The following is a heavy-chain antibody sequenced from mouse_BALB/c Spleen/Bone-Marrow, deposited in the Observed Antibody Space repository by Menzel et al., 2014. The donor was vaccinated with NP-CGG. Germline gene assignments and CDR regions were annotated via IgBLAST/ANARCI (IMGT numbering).Heavy chain of an antibody. D-gene: IGHD2-1*01. CDR2: ISYSGST. CDR1: GDSITSGY. CDR3: ARSRDYYGNSLDY. J-gene: IGHJ2*01. Sequence: EVKLQESGPSLVKPSQTLSLTCSVTGDSITSGYWNWIRKFPGNKLEYMGYISYSGSTYYNPSLESRISITRDTSKNQYYLQLNSVTTEDTATYYCARSRDYYGNSLDYWGQGTTLTVSS. V-gene: IGHV3-8*02.